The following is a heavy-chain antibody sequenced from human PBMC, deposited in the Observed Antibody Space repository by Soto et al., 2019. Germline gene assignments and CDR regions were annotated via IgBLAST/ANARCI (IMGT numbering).Heavy chain of an antibody. CDR1: GGTFSSYA. J-gene: IGHJ6*02. V-gene: IGHV1-69*01. CDR3: ARRGRGLVAPFDYYGMDV. Sequence: QVQLVQSGAEVKKPGSSVKVSCKASGGTFSSYAISWVRQAPGQGLEWRGGIIPIFGTANYAQKFQGRVTITADEDTSTAYLELSSLRYEDTAVYYCARRGRGLVAPFDYYGMDVWGQGTTVTVSS. CDR2: IIPIFGTA. D-gene: IGHD6-19*01.